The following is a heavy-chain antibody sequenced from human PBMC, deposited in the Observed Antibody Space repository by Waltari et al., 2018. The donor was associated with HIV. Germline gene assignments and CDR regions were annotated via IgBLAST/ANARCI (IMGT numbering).Heavy chain of an antibody. CDR2: ISDDGLKK. J-gene: IGHJ4*02. D-gene: IGHD3-10*01. V-gene: IGHV3-30*18. CDR3: AEDSSQVLWFGESLVV. CDR1: GPTFGSDG. Sequence: QVQLVESGGGVVQPGDVLRLSCEASGPTFGSDGLHWVRPAPGKGVEWVAAISDDGLKKYYGGSLRGRFTISRDNSKKTLYLEMKRLRPEDTAVYFCAEDSSQVLWFGESLVVWGQGTLVIVSS.